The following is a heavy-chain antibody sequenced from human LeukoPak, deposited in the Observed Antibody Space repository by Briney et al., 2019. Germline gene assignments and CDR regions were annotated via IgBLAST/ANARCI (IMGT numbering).Heavy chain of an antibody. Sequence: GGSLRLSCAASGFTVSSNYMSWVRQAPGKGLEWVSAISGSGGSTYYADSVKGRFTISRDNSKSTLYLQMNSLRAEDTAVYYCAKPTYSYGSGSPDYWGQGTLVTVSS. J-gene: IGHJ4*02. D-gene: IGHD3-10*01. V-gene: IGHV3-23*01. CDR1: GFTVSSNY. CDR2: ISGSGGST. CDR3: AKPTYSYGSGSPDY.